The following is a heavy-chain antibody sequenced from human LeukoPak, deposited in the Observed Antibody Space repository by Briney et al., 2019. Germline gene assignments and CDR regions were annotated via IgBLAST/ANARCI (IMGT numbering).Heavy chain of an antibody. D-gene: IGHD1/OR15-1a*01. CDR1: GYTFTGYY. CDR2: INPNSGGT. CDR3: ARDQIDWNTRWFDP. Sequence: VASVKVSCKASGYTFTGYYMHWVRQAPGQGLEWMGWINPNSGGTNYAQKFQGRVTMTRDTSISTAYMELSRLRSDDTAVYYCARDQIDWNTRWFDPWGQGTLVTVSS. J-gene: IGHJ5*02. V-gene: IGHV1-2*02.